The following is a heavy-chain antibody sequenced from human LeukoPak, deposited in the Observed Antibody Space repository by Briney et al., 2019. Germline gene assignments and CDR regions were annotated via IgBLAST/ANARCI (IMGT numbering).Heavy chain of an antibody. V-gene: IGHV4-59*01. Sequence: SETLSLTCTVSDGSISSYYWSWIRQPPGKGLEWIGHIYDSGSTNYNPSLKSRVTISVDTSKNQFSLKLSSVTAADTAVYYCARSSIAARRASYYYYYMDVWGKGTTVTVSS. J-gene: IGHJ6*03. CDR2: IYDSGST. CDR1: DGSISSYY. D-gene: IGHD6-6*01. CDR3: ARSSIAARRASYYYYYMDV.